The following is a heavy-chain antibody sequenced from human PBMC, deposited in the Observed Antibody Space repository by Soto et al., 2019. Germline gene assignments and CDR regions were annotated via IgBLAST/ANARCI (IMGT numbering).Heavy chain of an antibody. CDR3: ARAPGYYGDFFDY. Sequence: WGSMGLACPALGFPFSSYGMRCVCQAPGKGLEWVSGINRDGGSTGYADSVKGRFTISRDNAKNSLYLQMNSLRAEDTAFYYCARAPGYYGDFFDYWGQGTLVTVSS. CDR2: INRDGGST. V-gene: IGHV3-20*04. CDR1: GFPFSSYG. J-gene: IGHJ4*02. D-gene: IGHD4-17*01.